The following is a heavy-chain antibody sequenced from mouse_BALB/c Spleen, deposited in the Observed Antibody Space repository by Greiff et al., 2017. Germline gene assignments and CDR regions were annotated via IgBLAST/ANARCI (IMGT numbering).Heavy chain of an antibody. CDR2: ISCYNGAT. D-gene: IGHD4-1*01. CDR1: GYSFTGYY. V-gene: IGHV1S34*01. J-gene: IGHJ4*01. Sequence: LVKTGASVKISCKASGYSFTGYYMHWVKQSHGKSLEWIGYISCYNGATSYNQKFKGKATFTVDTSSSTAYMQFNSLTSEDSAVYYCARESSTGNAMDYWGQGTSVTVSS. CDR3: ARESSTGNAMDY.